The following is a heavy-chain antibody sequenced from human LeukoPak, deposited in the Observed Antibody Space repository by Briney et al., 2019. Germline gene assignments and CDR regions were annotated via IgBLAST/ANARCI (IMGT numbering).Heavy chain of an antibody. J-gene: IGHJ5*02. D-gene: IGHD1-7*01. CDR1: GYTFTSYD. V-gene: IGHV1-8*03. Sequence: GASVKVSCKASGYTFTSYDINWVRQATGQGLEWMGWMNPNSGNTAYAQKFQRRVTITRNTSISTAYMELSSLRSEDTAVYYCARARHSNWNYDNEFGGFDPWGQGTLVTVSS. CDR3: ARARHSNWNYDNEFGGFDP. CDR2: MNPNSGNT.